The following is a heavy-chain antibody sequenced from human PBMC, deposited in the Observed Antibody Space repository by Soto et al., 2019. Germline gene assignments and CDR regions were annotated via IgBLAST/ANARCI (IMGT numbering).Heavy chain of an antibody. J-gene: IGHJ5*02. Sequence: EVQLTESGGGLVQPGGSLRLSCAASGFTFSSYSMTWVRQAPGKGLEWVSGISDSGGNTWYADSAKGRFTISRDNSKNTLFLQMNSLRAEDTAVYFCSKWSGFGDAWGQGTLVTVSS. D-gene: IGHD3-10*01. CDR2: ISDSGGNT. CDR1: GFTFSSYS. CDR3: SKWSGFGDA. V-gene: IGHV3-23*01.